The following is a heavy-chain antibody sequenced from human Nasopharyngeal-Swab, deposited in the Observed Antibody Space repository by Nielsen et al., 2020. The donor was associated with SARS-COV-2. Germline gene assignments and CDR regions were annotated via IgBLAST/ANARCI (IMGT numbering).Heavy chain of an antibody. Sequence: GESLKISCVVSGFSVSSTYMSWVRQAPGKGLGWVSVIYSGGSTQYSDSVKGRFTISRDTSKNTLFLQMNSLRAEDTAVYYCAKDLRGPYFFWGQGTLVTVSS. J-gene: IGHJ4*02. CDR3: AKDLRGPYFF. V-gene: IGHV3-53*01. CDR1: GFSVSSTY. D-gene: IGHD2/OR15-2a*01. CDR2: IYSGGST.